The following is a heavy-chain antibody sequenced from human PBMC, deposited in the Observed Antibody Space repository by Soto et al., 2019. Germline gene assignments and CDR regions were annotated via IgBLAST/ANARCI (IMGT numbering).Heavy chain of an antibody. D-gene: IGHD6-19*01. J-gene: IGHJ1*01. CDR1: GFTFSSYG. CDR2: IYSGGST. Sequence: PGGSLRLSCAASGFTFSSYGMHWVRQAPGKGLEWVSVIYSGGSTYYADSVKGRFTISRDNSKNTLYLQMNSLRAEDTAVYYCARDRIAVAGNPEYFQHWGQGT. CDR3: ARDRIAVAGNPEYFQH. V-gene: IGHV3-NL1*01.